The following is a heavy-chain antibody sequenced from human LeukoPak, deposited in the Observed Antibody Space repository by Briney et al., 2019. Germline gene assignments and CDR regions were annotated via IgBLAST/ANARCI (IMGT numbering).Heavy chain of an antibody. D-gene: IGHD6-19*01. Sequence: GGSLRLPCAASGFSFSSYSMNWVRQAPGKGLEWVSYISSSGGTIHYADSVKGRFTISRDNAKNSLYLQMDSLRAEDTAVYYCTKDGYSSGDFDYWGQGTLVTVSS. J-gene: IGHJ4*02. V-gene: IGHV3-48*04. CDR3: TKDGYSSGDFDY. CDR1: GFSFSSYS. CDR2: ISSSGGTI.